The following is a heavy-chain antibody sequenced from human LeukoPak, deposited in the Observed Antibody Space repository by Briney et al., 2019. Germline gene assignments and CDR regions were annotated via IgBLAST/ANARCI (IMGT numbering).Heavy chain of an antibody. CDR1: GFTFDDYG. J-gene: IGHJ4*02. Sequence: PGGSLRLSCAASGFTFDDYGMSWVRHAPGKGLEWVSGINWNGGSTGYADSVKGRFTISRDNAKNSLYLQMNSLRAEDTALYYCARDEDYDRPSDYWGQGTLVTVSS. CDR3: ARDEDYDRPSDY. CDR2: INWNGGST. V-gene: IGHV3-20*04. D-gene: IGHD3-10*02.